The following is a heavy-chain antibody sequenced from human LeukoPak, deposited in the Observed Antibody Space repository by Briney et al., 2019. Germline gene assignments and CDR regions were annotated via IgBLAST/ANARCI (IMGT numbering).Heavy chain of an antibody. CDR1: GYTFTSYG. CDR2: ISAYNGNT. J-gene: IGHJ6*03. V-gene: IGHV1-18*01. D-gene: IGHD2-15*01. CDR3: ARDFKEVYCSGGSCYNYYYYMDV. Sequence: GASVKVSCKASGYTFTSYGISWVRQAPGQGLEWMGWISAYNGNTNYAQKLQGRVTMTTDTSTSTAYMELRSLRSDDTAVYYCARDFKEVYCSGGSCYNYYYYMDVWGKGTTVTISS.